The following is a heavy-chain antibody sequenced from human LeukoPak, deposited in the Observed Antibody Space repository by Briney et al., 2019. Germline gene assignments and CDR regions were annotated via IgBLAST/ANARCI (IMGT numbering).Heavy chain of an antibody. D-gene: IGHD3-10*01. V-gene: IGHV3-48*03. CDR2: ISSSGSTI. J-gene: IGHJ4*02. CDR1: GFTFSSYE. Sequence: GGSLRLSCAASGFTFSSYEMNWVRQAPGKGLEWVSYISSSGSTIYYADSVKGRFTISRDNAKNSLYLQMNSLRAEDTAVYYCARVELLWFEHGDYWGQGTLVTVSS. CDR3: ARVELLWFEHGDY.